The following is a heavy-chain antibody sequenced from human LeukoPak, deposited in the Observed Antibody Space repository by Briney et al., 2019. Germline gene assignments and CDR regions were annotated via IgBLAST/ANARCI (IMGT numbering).Heavy chain of an antibody. D-gene: IGHD3-16*01. Sequence: ASVKVSCKASGYTFTSYDINWVRQAPGQGLEWMGWMNPNSGNTGYAQKFQGRVTMTRNTSISTAYMELSSLRSEDTAVYYCAILWGLGATLPGTYGMDVWGQGTTVTVSS. V-gene: IGHV1-8*01. J-gene: IGHJ6*02. CDR3: AILWGLGATLPGTYGMDV. CDR2: MNPNSGNT. CDR1: GYTFTSYD.